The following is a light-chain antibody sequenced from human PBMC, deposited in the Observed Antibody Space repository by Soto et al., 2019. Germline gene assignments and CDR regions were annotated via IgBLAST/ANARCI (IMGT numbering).Light chain of an antibody. CDR2: EVS. Sequence: QSGLTQPASVSGSDGQSITISCTGTSSDVGGYNYVSWYRQHPGNAPKLMIYEVSNRPSGVSNRLSGSKSGNTASLTISGLQAEDEADYYCSSYTSGTTPYVFGPGTKVTVL. J-gene: IGLJ1*01. V-gene: IGLV2-14*01. CDR3: SSYTSGTTPYV. CDR1: SSDVGGYNY.